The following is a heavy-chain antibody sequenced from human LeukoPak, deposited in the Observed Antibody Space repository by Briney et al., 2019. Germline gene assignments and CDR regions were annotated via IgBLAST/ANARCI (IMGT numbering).Heavy chain of an antibody. CDR2: INPNSGGT. Sequence: GASVKVSCKASGYTFTGYYMHWVRQAPGQGLEWMGWINPNSGGTNYAQKFQGRVTMTRDTSISTAYMELGRLRSDDTAVYYCARVRSGSLDDSSGPNWFDPWGQGTLVTVSS. V-gene: IGHV1-2*02. CDR3: ARVRSGSLDDSSGPNWFDP. CDR1: GYTFTGYY. J-gene: IGHJ5*02. D-gene: IGHD3-22*01.